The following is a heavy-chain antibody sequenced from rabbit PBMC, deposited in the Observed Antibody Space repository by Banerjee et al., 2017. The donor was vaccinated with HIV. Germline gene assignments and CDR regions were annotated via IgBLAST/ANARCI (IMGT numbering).Heavy chain of an antibody. V-gene: IGHV1S45*01. Sequence: QEQLEESGGGLVKPEGSLTLTCTASGISFSSAYDMCWVRQAPGKGLEWIACIYTRNDNTWYASWAKGRFTISKTSSTTVTLQMTSLTAADTATYFCASAGAVGGGWTDLNLWGQGTLVTVS. CDR3: ASAGAVGGGWTDLNL. D-gene: IGHD4-2*01. J-gene: IGHJ4*01. CDR1: GISFSSAYD. CDR2: IYTRNDNT.